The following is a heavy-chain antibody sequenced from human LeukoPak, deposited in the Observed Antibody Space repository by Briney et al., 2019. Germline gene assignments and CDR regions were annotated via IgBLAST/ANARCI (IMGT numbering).Heavy chain of an antibody. CDR2: IYTSGST. V-gene: IGHV4-61*02. J-gene: IGHJ4*02. CDR3: ARLRGDYDY. D-gene: IGHD4-17*01. CDR1: GGSISSGGYY. Sequence: SETLSLTCAVSGGSISSGGYYWSWIRQPAGKGLEWIGRIYTSGSTNYNPSLKSRVTMSVDTSKNQFSLKLSSVTAADTAVYYCARLRGDYDYWGQGTLVTVSS.